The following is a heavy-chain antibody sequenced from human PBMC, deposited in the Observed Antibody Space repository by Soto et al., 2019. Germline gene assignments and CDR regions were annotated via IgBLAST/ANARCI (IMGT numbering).Heavy chain of an antibody. J-gene: IGHJ6*03. CDR1: GFTFTSSA. CDR3: AAATMTTVTTDYYYYMDV. V-gene: IGHV1-58*02. Sequence: SVKVSCKASGFTFTSSAMQWVRQARGQRLEWIGWIVVGSGNTNYAQKFQERVTITRDMSTSTTYMELSSLRSEDTAVYYCAAATMTTVTTDYYYYMDVWGKGTTVTVSS. CDR2: IVVGSGNT. D-gene: IGHD4-17*01.